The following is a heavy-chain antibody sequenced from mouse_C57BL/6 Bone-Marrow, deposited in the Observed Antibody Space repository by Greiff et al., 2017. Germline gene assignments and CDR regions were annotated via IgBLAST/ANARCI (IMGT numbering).Heavy chain of an antibody. Sequence: QVQLQQSGAELVRPGASVKLSCKASGYTFTDYYINWVKQRPGQGLEWIARIYPGSGNTYYNEKFKGKATLTAGKSSSTAYMQLSSLTSEDSAVYFCARGQFITTVVRAMDYWGQGTSVTVSS. J-gene: IGHJ4*01. V-gene: IGHV1-76*01. D-gene: IGHD1-1*01. CDR1: GYTFTDYY. CDR2: IYPGSGNT. CDR3: ARGQFITTVVRAMDY.